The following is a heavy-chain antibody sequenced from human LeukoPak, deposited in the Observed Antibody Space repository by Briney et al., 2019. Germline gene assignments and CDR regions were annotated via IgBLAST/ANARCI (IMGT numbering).Heavy chain of an antibody. J-gene: IGHJ6*02. CDR1: GFTFSTYS. V-gene: IGHV3-48*04. CDR3: ARDNIKSYYYGMDV. Sequence: GGSLRLSCAASGFTFSTYSMNWVRQAPGKGLEWVSYISSSSSTIYYAGSVKGRFTISRDNAKNSLYLQMNSLRAEDTAVYYCARDNIKSYYYGMDVWGQGTTVTVSS. D-gene: IGHD2/OR15-2a*01. CDR2: ISSSSSTI.